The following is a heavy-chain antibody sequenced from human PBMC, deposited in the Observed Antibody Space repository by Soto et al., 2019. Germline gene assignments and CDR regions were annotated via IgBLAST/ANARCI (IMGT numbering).Heavy chain of an antibody. CDR1: GGNFSSYA. CDR2: IIPIFGTA. CDR3: ATSQQQLPYY. D-gene: IGHD6-13*01. V-gene: IGHV1-69*01. Sequence: QVQLVQSGAEVKKPGSSVKVSCKASGGNFSSYAISWVRQAPGQGLEWMGGIIPIFGTANYAQKFQGRVTITAEESTSTADMELSSLSAEGTAGYYCATSQQQLPYYWGQGTLVTVSS. J-gene: IGHJ4*02.